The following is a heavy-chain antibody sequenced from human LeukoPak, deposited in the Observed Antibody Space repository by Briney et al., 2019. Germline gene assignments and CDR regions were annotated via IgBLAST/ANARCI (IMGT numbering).Heavy chain of an antibody. CDR1: GGSISSYY. Sequence: TPSQTLSLTCTVSGGSISSYYWSWIRQPPGKGLEWIGYIYYSGSTNYNPSLKSRVTISVDTSKNQFSLKLSSVTAADTAVYYCATGVDSSASAFDIWGQGTMVTVSS. J-gene: IGHJ3*02. CDR2: IYYSGST. CDR3: ATGVDSSASAFDI. D-gene: IGHD3-22*01. V-gene: IGHV4-59*01.